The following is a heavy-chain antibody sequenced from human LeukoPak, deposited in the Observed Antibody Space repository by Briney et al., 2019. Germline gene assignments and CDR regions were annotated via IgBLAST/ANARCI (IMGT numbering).Heavy chain of an antibody. Sequence: GGSLRLSCAASGVTSNYMTWVRQAPGKGLEGVSVIYNGRTTSYADSVKGRFTISRDNSKSTLFVYLQMNSLRTDDTALYYCAGGGKAARSLAYWGQGALSPSPQ. V-gene: IGHV3-66*02. D-gene: IGHD6-6*01. CDR2: IYNGRTT. CDR1: GVTSNY. CDR3: AGGGKAARSLAY. J-gene: IGHJ4*02.